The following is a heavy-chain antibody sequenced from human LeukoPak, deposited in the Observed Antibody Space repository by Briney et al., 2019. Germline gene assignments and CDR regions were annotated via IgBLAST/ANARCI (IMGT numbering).Heavy chain of an antibody. V-gene: IGHV1-46*02. D-gene: IGHD1-14*01. CDR2: INPSGDGT. CDR3: AKDTPNTGWFDP. CDR1: GYTFNTNY. Sequence: ASVKVSCKASGYTFNTNYIHWVRQAPGQGLEWIGVINPSGDGTSYPQKFQGRVTLARDTSTSTIYMELSSLRSEDTAIYYCAKDTPNTGWFDPWGQGTLVTVSS. J-gene: IGHJ5*02.